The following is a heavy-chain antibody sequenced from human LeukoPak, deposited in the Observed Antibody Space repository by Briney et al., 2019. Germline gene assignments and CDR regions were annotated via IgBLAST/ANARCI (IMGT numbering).Heavy chain of an antibody. CDR2: INPNSGGT. CDR1: GYTFTGYY. D-gene: IGHD2-2*01. Sequence: GASVKVSCKASGYTFTGYYMHWVRQAPGQGLEWMGWINPNSGGTNYAQKFQGRVTMTRDTSISTAYMELSRLRSDDTAVYYCARDRQPLVVVPAAPHWWGQGTLVTVSS. CDR3: ARDRQPLVVVPAAPHW. V-gene: IGHV1-2*02. J-gene: IGHJ4*02.